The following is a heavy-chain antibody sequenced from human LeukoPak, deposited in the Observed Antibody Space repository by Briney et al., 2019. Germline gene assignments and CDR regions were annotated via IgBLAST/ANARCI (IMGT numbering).Heavy chain of an antibody. CDR1: GGTFSSYA. J-gene: IGHJ3*02. Sequence: ASVKVSCKASGGTFSSYAISWVRQAPGQGLEGMGRISAHNGNTNYAQMLQDRVTMTRDTSTSTAYMELRSLRSDDTAVYYCARCGIAVAGRDAFDIWGQGTMVTVSS. CDR3: ARCGIAVAGRDAFDI. D-gene: IGHD6-19*01. CDR2: ISAHNGNT. V-gene: IGHV1-18*01.